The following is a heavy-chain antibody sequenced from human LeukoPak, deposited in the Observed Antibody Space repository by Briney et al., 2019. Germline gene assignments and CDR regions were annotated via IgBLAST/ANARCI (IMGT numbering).Heavy chain of an antibody. Sequence: TLSLTCTVSGGSISSGGYYWSWIRQHPGKGLEWIGYIYYSGSTYYNPSLKSRVTISVDTSKNQFSLKLSSVTAADTAVYYCARAGGFFSPFGYWGQGTLVTVSS. CDR2: IYYSGST. CDR1: GGSISSGGYY. CDR3: ARAGGFFSPFGY. V-gene: IGHV4-31*03. D-gene: IGHD3-16*01. J-gene: IGHJ4*02.